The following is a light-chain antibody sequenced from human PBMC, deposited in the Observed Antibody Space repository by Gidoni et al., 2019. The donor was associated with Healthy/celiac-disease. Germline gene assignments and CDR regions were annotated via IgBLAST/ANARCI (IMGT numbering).Light chain of an antibody. J-gene: IGKJ4*01. Sequence: DIVMTQSPDSLAVSLGERATINCKSSQSVLYSSNNKNYLAWYQQKPGQPPKLLIYWASTRESGVPDRFSGSGSGTDFTLTISSLQAEDVAVYYCQQYYSTPLTFGGXDQGGDQT. CDR3: QQYYSTPLT. CDR1: QSVLYSSNNKNY. V-gene: IGKV4-1*01. CDR2: WAS.